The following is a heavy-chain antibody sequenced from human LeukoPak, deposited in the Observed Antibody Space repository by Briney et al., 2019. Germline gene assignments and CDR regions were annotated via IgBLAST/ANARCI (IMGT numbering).Heavy chain of an antibody. V-gene: IGHV3-30*18. J-gene: IGHJ4*02. CDR2: ISYDGSNK. D-gene: IGHD3-22*01. CDR3: AKELYYDSSGYKLFDY. CDR1: GFTFSSYG. Sequence: GGSLRLSCAASGFTFSSYGMHWVRRAPGKGLEWVAVISYDGSNKYYADSVKGRFTISRDNSKNTLYLQMNSLRAEDTAVYYCAKELYYDSSGYKLFDYWGQGTLVTVSS.